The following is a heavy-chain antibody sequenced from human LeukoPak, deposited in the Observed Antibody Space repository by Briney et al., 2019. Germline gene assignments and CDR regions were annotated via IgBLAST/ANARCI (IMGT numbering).Heavy chain of an antibody. CDR3: ARAPYYDFWSGYYPHTGNYYYGIDV. CDR1: GGSISSYY. D-gene: IGHD3-3*01. Sequence: SETLSLTCTVSGGSISSYYWSWIRQPPGKGLEWIGYIYYSGSTNYNPSLKSRVTISVDTSKNQFSLKLSSVTAADTAAYYCARAPYYDFWSGYYPHTGNYYYGIDVWGQGTTVTVSS. J-gene: IGHJ6*02. CDR2: IYYSGST. V-gene: IGHV4-59*01.